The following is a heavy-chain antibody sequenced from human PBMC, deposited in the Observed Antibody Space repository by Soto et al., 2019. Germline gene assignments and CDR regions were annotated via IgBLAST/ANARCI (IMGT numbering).Heavy chain of an antibody. V-gene: IGHV4-31*03. J-gene: IGHJ4*02. CDR1: GGSISSGGYY. D-gene: IGHD7-27*01. CDR3: AKESQANLGTGGFEY. Sequence: SETLSLTCTVSGGSISSGGYYWSWIRQHPGKGLEWIGYIYYSGSTYYNPSLKSRVTISVDTSKNQFSLKLSSVTAADTALYYCAKESQANLGTGGFEYWGQGSPVTVSS. CDR2: IYYSGST.